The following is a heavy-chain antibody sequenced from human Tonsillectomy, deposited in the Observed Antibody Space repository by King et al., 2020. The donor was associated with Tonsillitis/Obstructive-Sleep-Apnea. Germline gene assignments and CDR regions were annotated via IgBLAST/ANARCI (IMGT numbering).Heavy chain of an antibody. CDR2: IYYIGRT. CDR3: ARRVQLERRGDAFNI. D-gene: IGHD1-1*01. V-gene: IGHV4-39*01. J-gene: IGHJ3*02. CDR1: GGSISSSTYY. Sequence: QLQESGPGLVKPSETLSLTCTVSGGSISSSTYYWGWIRQPPGKGLEWIGTIYYIGRTYYNTSLTTRVTISVDTSNNHFSLKLRSVTAADTAVYYCARRVQLERRGDAFNIWGQGTMVTVSS.